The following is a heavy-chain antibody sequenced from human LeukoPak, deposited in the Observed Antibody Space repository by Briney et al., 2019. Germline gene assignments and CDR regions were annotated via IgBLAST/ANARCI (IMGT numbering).Heavy chain of an antibody. CDR1: GYSFTSYW. CDR3: ARGLYYYDSSGSGSFDY. D-gene: IGHD3-22*01. Sequence: GESLNISCKGSGYSFTSYWIGWVRQMPGKGLEWMGIIFTGDSDTRYSPSFPGQVTISADKSISTAYLQWSSLKASDTAMYYCARGLYYYDSSGSGSFDYWGQGTLVTVSS. J-gene: IGHJ4*02. V-gene: IGHV5-51*01. CDR2: IFTGDSDT.